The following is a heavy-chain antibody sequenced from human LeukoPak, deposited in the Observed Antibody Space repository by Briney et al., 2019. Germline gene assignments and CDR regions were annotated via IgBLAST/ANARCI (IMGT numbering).Heavy chain of an antibody. CDR2: ISSSSSYT. V-gene: IGHV3-11*06. D-gene: IGHD5-18*01. CDR1: GFTFSSYW. J-gene: IGHJ4*02. Sequence: GGSLRLSCAASGFTFSSYWMSWVRQAPGKGLEWVSYISSSSSYTNYADSVKGRFTISRDNAKNSLYLQMNSLRAEDTAVYYCAPGTYSYGYLFDYWGQGTLVTVSS. CDR3: APGTYSYGYLFDY.